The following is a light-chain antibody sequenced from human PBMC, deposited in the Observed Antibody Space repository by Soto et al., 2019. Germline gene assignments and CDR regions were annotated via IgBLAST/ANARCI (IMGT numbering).Light chain of an antibody. Sequence: EVVLTQSPVTLSLSPGERATLSCRASQSFRGLLAWYQQKPGQAPRLLIYDAYNRATGIPPRFSGSGSGTDFTFTISSLEPEGSAVYYCQQRHMWPITFGQGTRLEIK. CDR1: QSFRGL. V-gene: IGKV3-11*01. J-gene: IGKJ5*01. CDR2: DAY. CDR3: QQRHMWPIT.